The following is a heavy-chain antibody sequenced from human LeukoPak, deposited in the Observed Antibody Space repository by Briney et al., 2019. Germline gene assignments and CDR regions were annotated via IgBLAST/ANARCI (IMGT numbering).Heavy chain of an antibody. Sequence: GGSLRLSCAASGFTVSSNYMSWVRQAPGKGLEWVSVIYSGGSTYYADSVKGRFTISRDNSKNTLYLQMNSLRAEDTAVYYCAKDREQWLVREFDYWGQGTLVTVSS. CDR1: GFTVSSNY. CDR2: IYSGGST. D-gene: IGHD6-19*01. J-gene: IGHJ4*02. V-gene: IGHV3-66*01. CDR3: AKDREQWLVREFDY.